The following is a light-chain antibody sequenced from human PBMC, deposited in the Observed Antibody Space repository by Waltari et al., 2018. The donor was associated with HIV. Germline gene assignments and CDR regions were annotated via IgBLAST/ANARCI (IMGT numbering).Light chain of an antibody. V-gene: IGKV1-33*01. Sequence: DIQMTQSPSSLSASVGDRVTITCRASQDINNYLNWYQQKPGKAPNLLSYGASNLETGVPSRFSGSGSGTEFIFTIDSLQPEDIATYYCQQYDVPFTFGPGTKVDIK. CDR3: QQYDVPFT. J-gene: IGKJ3*01. CDR2: GAS. CDR1: QDINNY.